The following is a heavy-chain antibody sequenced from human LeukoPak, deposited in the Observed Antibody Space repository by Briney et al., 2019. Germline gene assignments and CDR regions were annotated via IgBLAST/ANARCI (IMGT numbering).Heavy chain of an antibody. CDR1: GDSVSSNSAA. CDR3: ARDYDSSGYYPGGFDY. V-gene: IGHV6-1*01. CDR2: TYYRSKWYN. J-gene: IGHJ4*02. Sequence: SQTLSLTCAISGDSVSSNSAAWNWIRQSPSRGLEWLGRTYYRSKWYNDYAVSVKSRITINPDTSKNQFSLQLNSVTPEDTAVYYCARDYDSSGYYPGGFDYWGQGTLVTVSS. D-gene: IGHD3-22*01.